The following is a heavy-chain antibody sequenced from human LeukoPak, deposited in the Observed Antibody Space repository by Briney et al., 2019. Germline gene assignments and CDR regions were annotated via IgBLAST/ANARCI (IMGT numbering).Heavy chain of an antibody. CDR1: GFTFDDYA. Sequence: GGSLRLSCAAAGFTFDDYAMHWVRQAPGRGLEWVSAISGRGVSTSYADSVRGRFTISRDNSKNTLYLQMNSLRAEDTAVYYCAKAASGNWNDVSDYWGQGTLVTVSS. V-gene: IGHV3-23*01. D-gene: IGHD1-20*01. J-gene: IGHJ4*02. CDR2: ISGRGVST. CDR3: AKAASGNWNDVSDY.